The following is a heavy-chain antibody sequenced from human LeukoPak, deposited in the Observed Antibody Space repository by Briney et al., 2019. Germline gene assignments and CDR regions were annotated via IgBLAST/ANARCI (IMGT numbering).Heavy chain of an antibody. Sequence: RPSETLSLTCTVSGGSISSYYWSWIRQPPGKGLEWIGYIYYSGSTNYNPSLKSRVTISVDTSKNQFSLKLSSVTAADTAVYYCARTYYDFWNGYYFDYWGQGTLVTVSS. CDR1: GGSISSYY. V-gene: IGHV4-59*08. D-gene: IGHD3-3*01. CDR2: IYYSGST. CDR3: ARTYYDFWNGYYFDY. J-gene: IGHJ4*02.